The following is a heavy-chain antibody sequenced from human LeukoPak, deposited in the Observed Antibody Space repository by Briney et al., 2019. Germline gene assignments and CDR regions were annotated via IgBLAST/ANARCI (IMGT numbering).Heavy chain of an antibody. CDR3: AREMGDYVSQNWFDP. D-gene: IGHD4-17*01. V-gene: IGHV1-69*05. CDR2: IIPIFGTA. Sequence: SVKVSCKASGGTFSSYAISWVRQAPGQGLEWMGGIIPIFGTANYAQKFQGRVTITTDESTSTAYVELSSLRSEDTAVYSCAREMGDYVSQNWFDPWGQGTLVTVSS. CDR1: GGTFSSYA. J-gene: IGHJ5*02.